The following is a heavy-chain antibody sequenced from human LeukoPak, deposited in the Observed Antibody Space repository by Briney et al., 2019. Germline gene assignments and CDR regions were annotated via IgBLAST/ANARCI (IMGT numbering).Heavy chain of an antibody. CDR2: IDYSGST. CDR1: GGSISTYY. J-gene: IGHJ4*02. V-gene: IGHV4-59*08. D-gene: IGHD6-6*01. Sequence: NTSETLSLTCTVPGGSISTYYWSWNRQPPGKGLEWIGYIDYSGSTNYNPSLKSRVTISVDTSKNQFSLKLSSVTAADTAVYYCARWVTASSIDYWGQGTLVTVSS. CDR3: ARWVTASSIDY.